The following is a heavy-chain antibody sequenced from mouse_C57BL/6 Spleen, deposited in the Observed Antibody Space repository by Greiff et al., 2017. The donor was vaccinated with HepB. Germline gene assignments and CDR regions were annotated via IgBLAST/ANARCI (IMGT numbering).Heavy chain of an antibody. CDR3: ATANWEEGFDY. CDR1: GYTFTSYW. V-gene: IGHV1-64*01. Sequence: QVHVKQPGAELVKPGASVKLSCKASGYTFTSYWMHWVKQRPGQGLEWIGMIHPNSGSTNYNEKFKSKATLTVDKSSSTAYMQLSSLTSEDSAVYYCATANWEEGFDYWGQGTTLTVSS. J-gene: IGHJ2*01. CDR2: IHPNSGST. D-gene: IGHD4-1*01.